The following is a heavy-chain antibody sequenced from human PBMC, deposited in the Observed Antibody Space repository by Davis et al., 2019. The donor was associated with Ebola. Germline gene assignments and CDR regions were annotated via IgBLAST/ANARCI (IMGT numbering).Heavy chain of an antibody. CDR3: VRDPLLHGKTFDT. CDR1: GFTFSHYA. Sequence: GESLKISCAASGFTFSHYAMSWVRQAPGKGLEWVSAISDGGSSTYYADSVKGRFTISRDNPKNTLFLQMNSLRAEDTAVYYCVRDPLLHGKTFDTWGQGTLVTVSS. CDR2: ISDGGSST. V-gene: IGHV3-23*01. J-gene: IGHJ4*02. D-gene: IGHD4-23*01.